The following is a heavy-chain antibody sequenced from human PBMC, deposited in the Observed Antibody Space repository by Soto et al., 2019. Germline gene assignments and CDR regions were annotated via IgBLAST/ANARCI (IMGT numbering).Heavy chain of an antibody. CDR3: ARRMITFGGVIGNFDY. CDR1: GFTFSGYA. V-gene: IGHV3-23*01. J-gene: IGHJ4*02. D-gene: IGHD3-16*02. CDR2: ISSNGGNT. Sequence: GGSLRLSCAASGFTFSGYAMNWVRKTPGKGLEWVSGISSNGGNTDYRDSVKGRFTISRDNSKHTLYLQMTSLTAEDTAVYYCARRMITFGGVIGNFDYWGQGTLVTVSS.